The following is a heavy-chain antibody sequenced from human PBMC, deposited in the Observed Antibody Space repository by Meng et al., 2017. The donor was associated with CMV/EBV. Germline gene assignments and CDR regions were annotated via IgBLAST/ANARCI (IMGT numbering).Heavy chain of an antibody. CDR2: INHSGRT. J-gene: IGHJ4*02. Sequence: HQWDDGLFKPPESLSLTCAVYGGSCSGYYWSWIPQPPVNVLEWIGEINHSGRTNYNPSLKSRVTISVDTSKNQFSLKLSSVTAADTAVYYCARGTIFGVVWIGYFDYWGQGTLVTVSS. D-gene: IGHD3-3*02. CDR3: ARGTIFGVVWIGYFDY. V-gene: IGHV4-34*01. CDR1: GGSCSGYY.